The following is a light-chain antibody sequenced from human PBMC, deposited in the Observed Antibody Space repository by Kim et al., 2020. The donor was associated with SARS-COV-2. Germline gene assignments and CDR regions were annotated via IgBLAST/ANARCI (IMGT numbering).Light chain of an antibody. CDR1: QNVNIW. CDR2: KPS. CDR3: QRYHAHPT. V-gene: IGKV1-5*03. Sequence: DIQMTQSPSILSASVGDRVTITCRASQNVNIWLAWYQQKPGQVPKLLINKPSGLQGGVPSRFSGGGSGTDFTLTISSLQPDDFATYSCQRYHAHPTFGAGAKVDIK. J-gene: IGKJ4*02.